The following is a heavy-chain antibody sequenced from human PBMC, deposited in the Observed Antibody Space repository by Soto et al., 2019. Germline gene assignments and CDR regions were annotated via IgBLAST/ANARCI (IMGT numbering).Heavy chain of an antibody. CDR1: GGTFSSYA. J-gene: IGHJ3*02. CDR3: ARAGYNSGFLENDAFDI. Sequence: QVQLVQSGAEVKKPGSSVKVSCKASGGTFSSYAISWVRQAPGQGLEWMGGIIPIFGTANYAQKFQGRVTSKADESTSKAYMEMSSLRSEDTAVYYCARAGYNSGFLENDAFDIWGQGTMVTVSS. D-gene: IGHD6-19*01. CDR2: IIPIFGTA. V-gene: IGHV1-69*01.